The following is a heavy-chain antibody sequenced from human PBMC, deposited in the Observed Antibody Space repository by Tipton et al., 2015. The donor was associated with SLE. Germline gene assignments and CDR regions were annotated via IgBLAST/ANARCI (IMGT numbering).Heavy chain of an antibody. CDR3: VRGLGEIDYGDYGDL. CDR1: GGSISPYY. Sequence: TLSLTCTVPGGSISPYYWTWVRQPPGKGLEWIGFIYYSGSTNYNPSLKSRVTISLDTSKNQFSLKLSSMTAADTAVYFCVRGLGEIDYGDYGDLWGQGTLVTVSS. J-gene: IGHJ5*02. V-gene: IGHV4-59*01. D-gene: IGHD4-17*01. CDR2: IYYSGST.